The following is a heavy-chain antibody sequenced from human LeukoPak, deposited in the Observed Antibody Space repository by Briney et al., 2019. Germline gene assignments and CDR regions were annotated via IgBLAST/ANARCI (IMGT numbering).Heavy chain of an antibody. D-gene: IGHD1-26*01. Sequence: RGESLEISCKGSGYSFTSYWIGWVRQVPGKGLEWMGIIYPGDSDTRYSPSFQGQVTISADKSISTAYLQWSSLKASDTAMYYCARPQWELLQDDAFDIWGQGTMVTVSS. CDR3: ARPQWELLQDDAFDI. CDR1: GYSFTSYW. CDR2: IYPGDSDT. J-gene: IGHJ3*02. V-gene: IGHV5-51*01.